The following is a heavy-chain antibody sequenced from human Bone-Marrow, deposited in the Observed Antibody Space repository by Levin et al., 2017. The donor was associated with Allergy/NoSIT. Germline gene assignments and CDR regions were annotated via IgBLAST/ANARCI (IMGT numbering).Heavy chain of an antibody. CDR2: ISFDGSLK. CDR1: GFIFSTYD. CDR3: AKGFAVVGASAVPF. V-gene: IGHV3-30*18. D-gene: IGHD2-15*01. Sequence: GGSLRLSCVGSGFIFSTYDIHWVRQAPGKGLEWVTFISFDGSLKYYADSVKGRFSISRDDSKDTVFLQMNSLTAADTAVYYCAKGFAVVGASAVPFWGQGTLVTVSS. J-gene: IGHJ4*02.